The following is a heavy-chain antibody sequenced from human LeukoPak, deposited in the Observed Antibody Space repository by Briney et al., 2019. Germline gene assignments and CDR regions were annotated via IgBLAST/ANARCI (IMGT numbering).Heavy chain of an antibody. V-gene: IGHV3-23*01. CDR3: AKDLDIVVVPSVAFDI. CDR2: ISGSGGST. Sequence: GGSLRLSCAASGFTFSSYAMSWVRQAPGKGLEWVSAISGSGGSTYYADSVKGRFTISRDNSKNTLYLQMNSLRAEDTAVYYCAKDLDIVVVPSVAFDIWGQGTMVTVSS. J-gene: IGHJ3*02. CDR1: GFTFSSYA. D-gene: IGHD2-2*01.